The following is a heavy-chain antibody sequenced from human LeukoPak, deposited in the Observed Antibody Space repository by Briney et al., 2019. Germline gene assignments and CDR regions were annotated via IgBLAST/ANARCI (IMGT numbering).Heavy chain of an antibody. V-gene: IGHV3-30*18. CDR2: ISYDGSNK. Sequence: GRSLRLSCAASGFTFSSYGMHWVRQAPGKGLEWVAVISYDGSNKYYADSVKGRFTISRDNSKNTLYLQMNSLRAEDTAVYYCAKDHGGYSTGWFDPWGQGTLVTVSS. CDR3: AKDHGGYSTGWFDP. CDR1: GFTFSSYG. J-gene: IGHJ5*02. D-gene: IGHD2-15*01.